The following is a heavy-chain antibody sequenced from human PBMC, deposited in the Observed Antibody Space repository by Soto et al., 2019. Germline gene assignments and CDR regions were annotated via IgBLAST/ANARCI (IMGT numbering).Heavy chain of an antibody. CDR1: GFTFTSSA. Sequence: SVKVSCKASGFTFTSSAVQWVRQARGQRLEWIGWIVVGSGNTNYAQKFQERVTITRDMSTSTAYMELSNLRSEDTAVYYCAADRYGDYYYFDYWGQGTLVTVSS. D-gene: IGHD4-17*01. J-gene: IGHJ4*02. V-gene: IGHV1-58*01. CDR2: IVVGSGNT. CDR3: AADRYGDYYYFDY.